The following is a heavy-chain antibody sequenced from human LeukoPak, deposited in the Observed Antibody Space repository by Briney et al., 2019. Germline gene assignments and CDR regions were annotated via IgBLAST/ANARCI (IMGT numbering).Heavy chain of an antibody. CDR1: GLTFSTYA. D-gene: IGHD3-10*01. J-gene: IGHJ4*02. V-gene: IGHV3-23*01. CDR2: IESSRGGT. CDR3: AKDYPMGSGRPERPSFFDY. Sequence: PGGSLTLSCTASGLTFSTYAMSWVRQAPGKGLEWVSGIESSRGGTFYADSVKGRFAISRDNSKNTLYLQMSSLRAEDTAIYYCAKDYPMGSGRPERPSFFDYWGQGILVTVSS.